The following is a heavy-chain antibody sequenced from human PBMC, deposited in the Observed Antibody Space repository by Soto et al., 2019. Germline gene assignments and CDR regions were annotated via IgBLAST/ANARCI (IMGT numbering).Heavy chain of an antibody. CDR1: GFTFSSYA. CDR3: ARDEKGGVATAAGLVDY. CDR2: ISYDGSNK. V-gene: IGHV3-30-3*01. J-gene: IGHJ4*02. Sequence: GGSLRLSCAASGFTFSSYAMHWVRQAPGKGLEWVAVISYDGSNKYYADSVKGRFTISRDNSKNTLYLQMNSLRAEDTAVYYCARDEKGGVATAAGLVDYWGQGTLVTVSS. D-gene: IGHD3-3*01.